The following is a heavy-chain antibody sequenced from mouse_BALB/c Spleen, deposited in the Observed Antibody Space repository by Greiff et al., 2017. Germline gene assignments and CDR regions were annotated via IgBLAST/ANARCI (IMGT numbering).Heavy chain of an antibody. J-gene: IGHJ3*01. CDR2: IWSGGST. V-gene: IGHV2-2*02. Sequence: VKLMESGPGLVQPSQSLSITCTVSGFSLTSYGVHWVRQSPGKGLEWLGVIWSGGSTDYNAAFISRLSISKDNSKSQVFFKMNSLQANDTAIYCCARYYDYDYWFAYWGQGTLVTVSA. D-gene: IGHD2-4*01. CDR3: ARYYDYDYWFAY. CDR1: GFSLTSYG.